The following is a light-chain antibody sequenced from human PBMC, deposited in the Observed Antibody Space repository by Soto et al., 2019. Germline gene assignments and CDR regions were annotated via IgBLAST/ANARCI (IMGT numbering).Light chain of an antibody. CDR1: SSDVVGYNY. V-gene: IGLV2-14*01. CDR2: EVS. J-gene: IGLJ1*01. Sequence: QSALTQPASGSGSPGPSITISCTGTSSDVVGYNYVSWYQQHPGKAPKLMIYEVSNRPSGVSNRFSASKSGNTASLTISGLQAEDDAEYYCSSYTSTTTYVFGTGTKLTVL. CDR3: SSYTSTTTYV.